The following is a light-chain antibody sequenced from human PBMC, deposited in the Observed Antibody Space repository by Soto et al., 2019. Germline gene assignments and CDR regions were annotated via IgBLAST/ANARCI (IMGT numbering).Light chain of an antibody. CDR3: QSYDSSLRVV. J-gene: IGLJ2*01. Sequence: QSVLTQPPSVSGAPGQRVTISCTGSSSNIGAGYDVHWYQHLPGTGPKLLIFGNTNRPSGVPDRFPGSKSGTSATLAITGLQAEDEADYYCQSYDSSLRVVFGGGTKVTVL. V-gene: IGLV1-40*01. CDR1: SSNIGAGYD. CDR2: GNT.